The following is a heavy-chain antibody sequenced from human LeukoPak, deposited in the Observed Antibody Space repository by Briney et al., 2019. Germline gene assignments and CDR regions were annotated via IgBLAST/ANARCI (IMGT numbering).Heavy chain of an antibody. CDR1: GFTFSSNS. J-gene: IGHJ4*02. CDR2: ISSSSSYI. V-gene: IGHV3-21*01. D-gene: IGHD6-6*01. Sequence: PGGSLRLSCAASGFTFSSNSMNWVRQAPGKGLEWVSSISSSSSYIYYADSVKGRFTISRDNAKNSLYLQMNSLRAEDTAVYYCAAFEYSSSSGDYWGQGTLVTVSS. CDR3: AAFEYSSSSGDY.